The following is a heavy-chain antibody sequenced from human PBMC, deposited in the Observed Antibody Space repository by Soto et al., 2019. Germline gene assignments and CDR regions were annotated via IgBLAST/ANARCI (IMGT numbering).Heavy chain of an antibody. CDR2: VYYSGSS. CDR1: GGSIDNSTYY. J-gene: IGHJ4*02. V-gene: IGHV4-39*02. CDR3: VSINAGGWYYFDY. D-gene: IGHD6-19*01. Sequence: SETLSLTCAVSGGSIDNSTYYWGWIRQPPGKGLEWIGSVYYSGSSYYSPSLKSRVTMSVDSSKNHFSLILDSVTAADTAVYYCVSINAGGWYYFDYWGPGILVTVSS.